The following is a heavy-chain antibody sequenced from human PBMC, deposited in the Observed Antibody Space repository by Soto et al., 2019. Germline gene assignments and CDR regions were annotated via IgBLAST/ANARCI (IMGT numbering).Heavy chain of an antibody. D-gene: IGHD1-26*01. J-gene: IGHJ4*02. Sequence: GGSLRLSCAASGFTFSSFGINWVRQAPGKGLEWVSSITVAGYIFYADSVEGRFSISRDNAKNSVYLQMNSLGAEDTAVYYCARYSGTYRDYWGQGILVTVSS. CDR2: ITVAGYI. CDR3: ARYSGTYRDY. V-gene: IGHV3-21*01. CDR1: GFTFSSFG.